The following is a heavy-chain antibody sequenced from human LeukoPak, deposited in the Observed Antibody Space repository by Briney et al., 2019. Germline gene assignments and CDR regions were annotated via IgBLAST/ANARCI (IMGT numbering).Heavy chain of an antibody. Sequence: SETLSLTCTVSGGSISSSSHYWGWIRQPPGKGLEWIGSIYYSGSTYYNSSLKSRVTISVDTSKNQFSLKLSSVTAADTAVYYCARQKYRGYSYGYADYWGQGTLVTVSS. CDR1: GGSISSSSHY. CDR3: ARQKYRGYSYGYADY. D-gene: IGHD5-18*01. J-gene: IGHJ4*02. CDR2: IYYSGST. V-gene: IGHV4-39*01.